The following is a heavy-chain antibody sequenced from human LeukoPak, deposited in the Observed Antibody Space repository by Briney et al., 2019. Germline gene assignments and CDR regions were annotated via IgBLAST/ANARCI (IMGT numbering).Heavy chain of an antibody. CDR2: ISSSSSYI. Sequence: GGSLRPSCAASGFTYSSYSMNWVRQAPGKGLEWVSSISSSSSYIYYADSVKGRFTISRDNAKNSLYLQMNSLRAEDTAVYYCARDQRLTGYAFDYWGQGTLVTVSS. J-gene: IGHJ4*02. D-gene: IGHD3-9*01. CDR1: GFTYSSYS. V-gene: IGHV3-21*01. CDR3: ARDQRLTGYAFDY.